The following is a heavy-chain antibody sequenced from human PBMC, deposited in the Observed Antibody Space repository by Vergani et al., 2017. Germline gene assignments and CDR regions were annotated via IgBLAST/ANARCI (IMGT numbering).Heavy chain of an antibody. V-gene: IGHV3-43*02. Sequence: EVQLVESGGGVVQPGGSLRLSCAASGFTFDDYAMHWVRQAPGKGLEWVSLISGDGGSTYYADSVKGRFTISRDNSKNSLYLQMNSLRTEDTALYYCAKEFGYCSSTSCYTPNYYYYYMDVWGKGP. CDR2: ISGDGGST. CDR1: GFTFDDYA. J-gene: IGHJ6*03. D-gene: IGHD2-2*02. CDR3: AKEFGYCSSTSCYTPNYYYYYMDV.